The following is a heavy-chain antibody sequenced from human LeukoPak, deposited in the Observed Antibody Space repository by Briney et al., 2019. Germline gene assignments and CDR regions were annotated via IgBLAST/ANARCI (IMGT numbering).Heavy chain of an antibody. V-gene: IGHV3-23*01. J-gene: IGHJ4*02. CDR3: ATKTSYGDRYFDY. CDR2: ISGTTGTT. D-gene: IGHD4-17*01. Sequence: GGSLRLSCAASGFTFSSYAMSWIRQAPGKGLEWLSAISGTTGTTFYADSVKGRFTISRDNSKNTLYLQMNSLRAEDTTVYYCATKTSYGDRYFDYWGQGTLVTVSS. CDR1: GFTFSSYA.